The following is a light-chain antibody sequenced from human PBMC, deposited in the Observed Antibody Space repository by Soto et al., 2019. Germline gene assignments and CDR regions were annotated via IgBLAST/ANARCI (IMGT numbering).Light chain of an antibody. CDR3: QQLFDSPIT. Sequence: DIQQTQCPSFLSPSIGQSVTITCRASQVISTSLAWYQVKKGKAPKXXTYAASTLESGVPSRFSATVYGTEFSLTITSLQSEDFATYYCQQLFDSPITFGQGTRLEIK. V-gene: IGKV1-9*01. CDR2: AAS. J-gene: IGKJ5*01. CDR1: QVISTS.